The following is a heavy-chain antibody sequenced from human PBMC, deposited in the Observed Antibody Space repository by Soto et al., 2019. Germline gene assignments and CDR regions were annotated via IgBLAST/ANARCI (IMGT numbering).Heavy chain of an antibody. CDR1: GYSFTSYW. J-gene: IGHJ4*02. V-gene: IGHV5-51*01. D-gene: IGHD2-21*02. CDR2: IYPGDSDT. Sequence: GESLKISCKGSGYSFTSYWIGWVRQMPGKGLEWMGIIYPGDSDTRYSPSFQGQVTISPDKPISTAYLQWISRKAWDPAMYYCARHADIVVVTAIDYWGQGTLVTVSS. CDR3: ARHADIVVVTAIDY.